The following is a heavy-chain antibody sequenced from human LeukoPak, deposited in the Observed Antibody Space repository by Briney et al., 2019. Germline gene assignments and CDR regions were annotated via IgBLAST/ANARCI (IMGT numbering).Heavy chain of an antibody. Sequence: GGSLRLSCAASGFTFSDYAMSWVRQAPGKGLEWVSAISGSGGTTYYADSVKGRFTISRDSSKNTLFLQMNRLRPEDAAVYYCAKAPVTTCRGAYCYPFDYWGQGTLVTVSS. CDR2: ISGSGGTT. J-gene: IGHJ4*02. CDR1: GFTFSDYA. CDR3: AKAPVTTCRGAYCYPFDY. D-gene: IGHD2-21*01. V-gene: IGHV3-23*01.